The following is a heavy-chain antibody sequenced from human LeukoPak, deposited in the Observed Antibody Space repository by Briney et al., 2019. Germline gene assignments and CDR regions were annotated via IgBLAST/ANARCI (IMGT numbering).Heavy chain of an antibody. J-gene: IGHJ4*02. V-gene: IGHV3-23*01. CDR3: AKDRAETGYFDY. CDR2: ISGSGGST. CDR1: GFTFSSYA. Sequence: GGSLRLSCAASGFTFSSYAMSWVRQAPGKGLEWVSAISGSGGSTYYADSVKGRFTISRDNSENTLYLQMNSLRAEDTAVYYCAKDRAETGYFDYWGQGTLVTVSS.